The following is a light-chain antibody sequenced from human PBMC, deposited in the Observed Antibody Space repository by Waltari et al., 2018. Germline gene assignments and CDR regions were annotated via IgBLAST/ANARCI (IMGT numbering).Light chain of an antibody. CDR2: GSS. J-gene: IGKJ1*01. Sequence: CRASQRISRYLTCDQQKPAQAPRLLIYGSSNRATGIPDRFSGSGSGTDFSLTISRLKPEDVAVYYCQNHERVPGTFGQGTKVEIK. CDR1: QRISRY. CDR3: QNHERVPGT. V-gene: IGKV3-20*01.